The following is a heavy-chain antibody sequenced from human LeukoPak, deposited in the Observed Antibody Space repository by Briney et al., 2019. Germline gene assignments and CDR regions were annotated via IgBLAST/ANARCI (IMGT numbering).Heavy chain of an antibody. V-gene: IGHV3-66*01. CDR3: AKGDSGSYQPFDY. CDR1: GFTVSSNY. Sequence: GGSLRLSCAASGFTVSSNYMNWVRQAPGKGLEWVSVIYSGGNTYYADSVKGRFTISRDNSKNTVFLQMNSLRAEDTAVYYCAKGDSGSYQPFDYWGQGTLVTVSS. D-gene: IGHD1-26*01. CDR2: IYSGGNT. J-gene: IGHJ4*02.